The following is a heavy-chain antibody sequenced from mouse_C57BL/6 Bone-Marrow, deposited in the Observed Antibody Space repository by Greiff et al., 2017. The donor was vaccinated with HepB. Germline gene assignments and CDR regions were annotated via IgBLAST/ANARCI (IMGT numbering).Heavy chain of an antibody. D-gene: IGHD1-1*01. CDR2: ISDGGSYT. Sequence: EVKVEESGGGLVKPGGSLKLSCAASGFTFSSYAMSWVRQTPEKRLEWVATISDGGSYTYYPDNVKGRFTISRDNAKNNLYLQMSHLKSEDTAMYYCARELYYGSSDWYFDVWGTGTTVTVSS. CDR1: GFTFSSYA. J-gene: IGHJ1*03. CDR3: ARELYYGSSDWYFDV. V-gene: IGHV5-4*01.